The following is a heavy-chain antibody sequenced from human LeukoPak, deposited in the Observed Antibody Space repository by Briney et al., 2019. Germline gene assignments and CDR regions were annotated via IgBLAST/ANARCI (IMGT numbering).Heavy chain of an antibody. Sequence: PGGSLRLSCAASGFTFSSYVMHWVRQAPAKGLEWVAVILYDGGNKYYADSVKGRFTISRDNSKNTLYLQMDSLRAEDTAVYYCARVAPIYSSSLYYLDYWGQGTLVTVSS. CDR2: ILYDGGNK. CDR1: GFTFSSYV. J-gene: IGHJ4*02. V-gene: IGHV3-33*01. D-gene: IGHD6-13*01. CDR3: ARVAPIYSSSLYYLDY.